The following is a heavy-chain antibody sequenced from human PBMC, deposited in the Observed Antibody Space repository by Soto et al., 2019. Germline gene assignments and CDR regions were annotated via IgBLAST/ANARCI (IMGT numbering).Heavy chain of an antibody. CDR3: ARRAIVVVPAAKPTPVLYYYYMDV. V-gene: IGHV4-59*01. D-gene: IGHD2-2*01. CDR1: GGSISSYY. CDR2: IYYSGST. Sequence: LSLTCTVSGGSISSYYWSWIRQPPGKGLEWIGYIYYSGSTNYNPSLKSRVTISVDTSKNQFSLKLSSVTAADTAVYYCARRAIVVVPAAKPTPVLYYYYMDVWGKGTTVTVSS. J-gene: IGHJ6*03.